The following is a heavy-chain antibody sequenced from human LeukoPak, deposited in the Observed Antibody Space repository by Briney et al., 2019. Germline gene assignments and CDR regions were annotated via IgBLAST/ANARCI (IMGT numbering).Heavy chain of an antibody. D-gene: IGHD2-2*01. J-gene: IGHJ4*02. V-gene: IGHV4-59*01. CDR3: ARDKKGTSCYDY. CDR2: INYSGST. CDR1: GGSISSYY. Sequence: PSETLSLTCTVSGGSISSYYWSWIRQSPGKGLEWIGFINYSGSTTYNSSLKSRVAISVDTSKNQFSLKLSSVTAADTAVYYRARDKKGTSCYDYWGQGTLVTVSS.